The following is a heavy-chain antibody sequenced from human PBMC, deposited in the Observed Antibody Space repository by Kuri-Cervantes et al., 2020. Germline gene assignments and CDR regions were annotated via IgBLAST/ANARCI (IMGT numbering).Heavy chain of an antibody. V-gene: IGHV4-59*12. D-gene: IGHD3-3*01. J-gene: IGHJ4*02. CDR1: GGSINSFY. Sequence: SETLSLTCTVSGGSINSFYWSWIRQPAGKGLEWIAEIHHTGGSNFNPSLKSRVTISMDKSKKQYSLKVNSVTAADTAVYYCVRNGGYYQDYWGQGTLVTVSS. CDR2: IHHTGGS. CDR3: VRNGGYYQDY.